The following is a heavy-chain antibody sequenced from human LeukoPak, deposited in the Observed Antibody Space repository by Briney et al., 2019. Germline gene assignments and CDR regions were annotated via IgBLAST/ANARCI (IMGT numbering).Heavy chain of an antibody. D-gene: IGHD2-21*01. CDR1: GFSFSNYW. CDR2: IKQDGSEK. CDR3: VRDGDGYSGG. V-gene: IGHV3-7*01. J-gene: IGHJ4*02. Sequence: GGSLRLSCAASGFSFSNYWMSWVRQAPGKGLEWVANIKQDGSEKYYVDSVKGRFTISRDNAKNSLYLQMNSLRAEDTAVYYCVRDGDGYSGGWGQGTLVTVSS.